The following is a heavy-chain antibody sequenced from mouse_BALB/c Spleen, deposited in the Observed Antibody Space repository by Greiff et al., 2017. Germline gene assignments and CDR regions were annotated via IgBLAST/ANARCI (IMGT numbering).Heavy chain of an antibody. Sequence: QVQLQQSGAELAKPGASVKMSCKASGYTFTSYWMHWVKQRPGQGLEWIGYINPSTGYTEYNQKFKDKATLTADKSSSTAYMQLSSLTSEDSAVYYCAREARQLGRREDYWGQGTTLTVSS. CDR1: GYTFTSYW. V-gene: IGHV1-7*01. J-gene: IGHJ2*01. CDR3: AREARQLGRREDY. CDR2: INPSTGYT. D-gene: IGHD3-2*01.